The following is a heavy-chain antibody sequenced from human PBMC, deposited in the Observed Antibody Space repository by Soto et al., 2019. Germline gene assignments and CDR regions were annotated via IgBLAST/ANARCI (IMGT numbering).Heavy chain of an antibody. CDR3: AKLDEGGLQYAYYAMDV. D-gene: IGHD2-15*01. CDR2: ISYGGSKK. Sequence: QVHLVESGGGVVQPGRSPRLSCVASGFTFSNYGMHWVRQAPGKGLEWVAVISYGGSKKYYADSVKGRFTISRDNSKNTLYLQMTSLRTEDTALYYCAKLDEGGLQYAYYAMDVWGQGTTVTVSS. V-gene: IGHV3-30*18. CDR1: GFTFSNYG. J-gene: IGHJ6*02.